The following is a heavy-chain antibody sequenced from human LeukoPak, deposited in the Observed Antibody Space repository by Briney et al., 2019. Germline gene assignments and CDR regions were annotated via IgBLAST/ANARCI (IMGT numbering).Heavy chain of an antibody. CDR1: GFTFTSYA. CDR2: ISGSGSST. J-gene: IGHJ3*01. D-gene: IGHD5-18*01. V-gene: IGHV3-23*01. Sequence: GGSLRLSCAASGFTFTSYAMNWVRQAPGKGLEWVSTISGSGSSTYYVDSVKGRFTISRDNSKNTLYLQMNSLRAEDTAEYYCAKDMRYSYGNDAFDLWGQGTMVTVSS. CDR3: AKDMRYSYGNDAFDL.